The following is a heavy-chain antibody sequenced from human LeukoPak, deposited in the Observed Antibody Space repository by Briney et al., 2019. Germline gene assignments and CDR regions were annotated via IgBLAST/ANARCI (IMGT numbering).Heavy chain of an antibody. V-gene: IGHV3-48*03. Sequence: GGSVRLSCAVSGFTFSRFEMLWVPQAPGKAREWVSYISGSGRTKYYADSVKGRFTISRDNAENSLYLQMNSLRVEDTALYYCVRGDFQWQSDYWDQGTLVTVSS. D-gene: IGHD6-19*01. J-gene: IGHJ4*02. CDR2: ISGSGRTK. CDR3: VRGDFQWQSDY. CDR1: GFTFSRFE.